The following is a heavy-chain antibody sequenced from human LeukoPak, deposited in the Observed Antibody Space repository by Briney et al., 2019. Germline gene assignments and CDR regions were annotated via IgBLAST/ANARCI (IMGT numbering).Heavy chain of an antibody. J-gene: IGHJ3*02. V-gene: IGHV4-34*01. CDR3: ARERPPYYYGSGSYRAFGI. CDR2: INHSGST. CDR1: GGSFSGYY. Sequence: SETLSLTCAVYGGSFSGYYWSWIRQPPGKGLEWIGEINHSGSTNYNPSLKSRVTISVDTSKNQFSLKLSSVTAADTAVYYCARERPPYYYGSGSYRAFGIWGQGTMVTVSS. D-gene: IGHD3-10*01.